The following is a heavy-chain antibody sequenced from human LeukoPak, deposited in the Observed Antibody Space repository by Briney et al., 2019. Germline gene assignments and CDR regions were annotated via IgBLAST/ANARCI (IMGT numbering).Heavy chain of an antibody. Sequence: ASVKVSCKASGYTFTTYAIHWVRQAPGQRLEWMGRINTGNGNTKYSQEFRGRVTITRDTSASTAYMELSSLRSEDTAVYYCARGITMVRGVLYYYYMDVWGKGTTVTISS. CDR3: ARGITMVRGVLYYYYMDV. V-gene: IGHV1-3*03. CDR2: INTGNGNT. CDR1: GYTFTTYA. D-gene: IGHD3-10*01. J-gene: IGHJ6*03.